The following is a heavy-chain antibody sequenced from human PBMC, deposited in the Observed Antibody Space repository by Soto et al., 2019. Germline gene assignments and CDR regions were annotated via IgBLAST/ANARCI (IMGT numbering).Heavy chain of an antibody. D-gene: IGHD4-17*01. CDR2: ISGSGGST. Sequence: EVQLLESGGGLVQPGGSLRLSCAASGFTFSSYAMSWVRQAPGKGLEWVSAISGSGGSTYYADSVKGRFTISRDNSKNTLYLQMKSMRAEDTAVYYCAKEKVTTVTTNVAFDIWGQGTMVTVSS. J-gene: IGHJ3*02. CDR1: GFTFSSYA. V-gene: IGHV3-23*01. CDR3: AKEKVTTVTTNVAFDI.